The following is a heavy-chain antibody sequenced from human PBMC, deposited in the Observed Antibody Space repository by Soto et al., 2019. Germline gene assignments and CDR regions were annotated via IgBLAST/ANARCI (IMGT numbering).Heavy chain of an antibody. J-gene: IGHJ3*02. CDR2: VTNSGSNT. CDR1: GFTFSTYA. CDR3: AKDLAATATGDSFDI. D-gene: IGHD1-1*01. Sequence: EVQLLESGGGLVQPGGSLRLSCAASGFTFSTYAMTWVRQAPGKGPEWVSSVTNSGSNTYHADSVKGRFTISRDNSKNMLFLQMNSLRAEDTALYYCAKDLAATATGDSFDIWGQGTMVTVSS. V-gene: IGHV3-23*01.